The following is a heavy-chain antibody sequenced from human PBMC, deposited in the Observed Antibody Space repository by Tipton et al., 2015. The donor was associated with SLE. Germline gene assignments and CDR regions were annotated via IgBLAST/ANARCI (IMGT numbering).Heavy chain of an antibody. CDR3: ARDKPYDI. V-gene: IGHV4-59*01. CDR1: GGSFSGYY. CDR2: IYYSESNTEST. Sequence: TLSLTCAVYGGSFSGYYWSWIRQSPGRGLEWIAYIYYSESNTESTNYNPSLKSRLTISGDTSKNQFSLKLTSVTAADTAVYYCARDKPYDIWGQGTMVTVSS. J-gene: IGHJ3*02.